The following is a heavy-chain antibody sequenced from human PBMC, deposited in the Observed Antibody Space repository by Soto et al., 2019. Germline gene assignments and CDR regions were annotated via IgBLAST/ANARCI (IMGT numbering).Heavy chain of an antibody. CDR2: INAGNSDT. V-gene: IGHV1-3*05. J-gene: IGHJ4*02. CDR1: GYTFTSYA. D-gene: IGHD3-22*01. Sequence: QVQFVQSGAEEKKPGASVKVSCKASGYTFTSYAMHWVRQAPGQRLEWMGWINAGNSDTTYSQKFQGRGTITSDTSASTAYRELTSLTSEDTAVYYWARDFSMVGVAPGYWGQGTLVTVSS. CDR3: ARDFSMVGVAPGY.